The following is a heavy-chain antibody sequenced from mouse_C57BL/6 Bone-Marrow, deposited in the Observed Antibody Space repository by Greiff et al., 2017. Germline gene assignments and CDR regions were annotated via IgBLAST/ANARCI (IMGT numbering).Heavy chain of an antibody. J-gene: IGHJ4*01. V-gene: IGHV1-63*01. CDR2: IYPGGGYT. D-gene: IGHD2-4*01. Sequence: QVQLQQSGAELVRPGTSVKMSCKASGYTFTNYWIGWAKQRPGHGLEWIGDIYPGGGYTNYNEKFKGKATLTADKSSSTAYMQFSSLTSEDSASYYCARGGYDYEGYAMDYWGQGTSVTVSS. CDR3: ARGGYDYEGYAMDY. CDR1: GYTFTNYW.